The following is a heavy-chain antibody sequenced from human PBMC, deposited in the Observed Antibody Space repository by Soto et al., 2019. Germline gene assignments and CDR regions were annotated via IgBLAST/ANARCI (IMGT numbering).Heavy chain of an antibody. D-gene: IGHD3-3*01. CDR1: GFTFSSYS. V-gene: IGHV3-21*01. CDR3: ARVSSFGEWLPIPSFDY. CDR2: ISSSSSYI. J-gene: IGHJ4*02. Sequence: GGSLRLSCAASGFTFSSYSMNWVRQAPGKGLEWVSSISSSSSYIYYADSVKGRFTISRDNAKNSLYLQMNSLRAEDTAVYYCARVSSFGEWLPIPSFDYWGQGTLVTVSS.